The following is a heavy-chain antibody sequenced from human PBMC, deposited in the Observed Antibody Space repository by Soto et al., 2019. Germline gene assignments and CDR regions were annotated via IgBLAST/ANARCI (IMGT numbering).Heavy chain of an antibody. V-gene: IGHV1-69*13. D-gene: IGHD5-18*01. J-gene: IGHJ4*02. CDR2: IIPIFGTA. Sequence: SVKVSCKASGGTFSSYAISWVRQAPGQGLEWMGGIIPIFGTANYAQKFQGRVTITADESTSTAYMELSSLRSEDTAVYYCARGFRGYSYGRLDYWGQGTLVTVPQ. CDR1: GGTFSSYA. CDR3: ARGFRGYSYGRLDY.